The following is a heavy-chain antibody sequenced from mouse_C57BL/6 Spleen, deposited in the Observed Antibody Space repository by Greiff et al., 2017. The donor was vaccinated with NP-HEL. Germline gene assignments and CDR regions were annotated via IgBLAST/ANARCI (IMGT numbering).Heavy chain of an antibody. V-gene: IGHV1-42*01. J-gene: IGHJ4*01. Sequence: VQLQQSGPELVKPGASVKISCKASGYSFTGYYMNWVKQSPEKSLEWIGEINPSTGGTTYNQKFKAKATLTVDKSSSTAYMQLKSLTSEDSAVYYCARSLITTVVEGAMDYWGQGTSVTVSS. CDR3: ARSLITTVVEGAMDY. CDR1: GYSFTGYY. CDR2: INPSTGGT. D-gene: IGHD1-1*01.